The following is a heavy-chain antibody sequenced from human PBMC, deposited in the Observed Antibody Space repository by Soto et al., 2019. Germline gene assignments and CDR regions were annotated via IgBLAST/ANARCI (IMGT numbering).Heavy chain of an antibody. Sequence: QVQLVQSGAEVKKPGASVKVSCKASGYTFTSYXXXXXXXATGQGLEWMGWMNPSTGNTDSAEKFQGRLTMTSNTSISTVYMELRSLSLEDTAVYYCARGRIIVAGGFDLWGQGNLVTGSS. D-gene: IGHD6-19*01. CDR3: ARGRIIVAGGFDL. CDR2: MNPSTGNT. J-gene: IGHJ5*02. CDR1: GYTFTSYX. V-gene: IGHV1-8*01.